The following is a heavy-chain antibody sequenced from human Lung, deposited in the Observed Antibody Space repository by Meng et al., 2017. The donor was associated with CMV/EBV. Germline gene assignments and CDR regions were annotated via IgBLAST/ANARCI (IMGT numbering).Heavy chain of an antibody. V-gene: IGHV4-4*02. Sequence: LQMREARPARVKPSVTLSTPCAVSGDSITNHNWWAWVRQPPGKGLEWIGEIPHRGSSAYNPSLKSRVSMSIDKSKNQFSLKLTSVTAADTAVYHCLRRSGGSVWGQGTLVTVAS. CDR1: GDSITNHNW. CDR3: LRRSGGSV. J-gene: IGHJ1*01. CDR2: IPHRGSS. D-gene: IGHD3-10*01.